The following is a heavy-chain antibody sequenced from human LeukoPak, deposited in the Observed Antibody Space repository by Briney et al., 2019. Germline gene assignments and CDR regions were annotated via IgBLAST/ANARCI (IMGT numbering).Heavy chain of an antibody. J-gene: IGHJ3*02. V-gene: IGHV3-74*01. CDR3: ARDQSSYYYDSSGYFLDI. Sequence: GGSLRLSCAASGFTFSSYWMHWVRQAPGKGLVWVSRINSDGIGTSYADSVKGRFTISRDNAKNTPYLQMNSLRAEDTAVYYCARDQSSYYYDSSGYFLDIWGQGTMVTVSS. D-gene: IGHD3-22*01. CDR1: GFTFSSYW. CDR2: INSDGIGT.